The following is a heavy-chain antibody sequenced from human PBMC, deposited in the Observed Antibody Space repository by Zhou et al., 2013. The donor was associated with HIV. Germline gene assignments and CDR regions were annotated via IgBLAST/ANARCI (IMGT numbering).Heavy chain of an antibody. V-gene: IGHV1-69*04. CDR3: ARDTGAAAALDY. D-gene: IGHD6-13*01. CDR2: IIPILGIA. Sequence: QVQLVQSGAEVKKPGSSVKVSCKASGGTFSSYAISWVRQAPGQGLEWMGRIIPILGIANYAQKFQGRVTITADKSTSTAYMELSSLRSEDTAVYYCARDTGAAAALDYWGQGTLGHRLL. CDR1: GGTFSSYA. J-gene: IGHJ4*02.